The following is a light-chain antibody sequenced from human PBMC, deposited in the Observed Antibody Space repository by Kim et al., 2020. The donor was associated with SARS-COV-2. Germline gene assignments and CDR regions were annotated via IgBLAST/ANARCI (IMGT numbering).Light chain of an antibody. CDR3: QAWDSSKVV. J-gene: IGLJ2*01. Sequence: SYELTQPPSVSVSPGQTASITCSGDKLGDKYARWYQQKPGQFPVLVIYQDSKRPSGIPERISGSNSGNTATLTISGTQAMDEADYYCQAWDSSKVV. V-gene: IGLV3-1*01. CDR1: KLGDKY. CDR2: QDS.